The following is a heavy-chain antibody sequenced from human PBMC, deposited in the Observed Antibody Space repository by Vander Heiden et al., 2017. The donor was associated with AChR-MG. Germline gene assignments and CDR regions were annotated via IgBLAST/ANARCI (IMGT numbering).Heavy chain of an antibody. CDR1: GFTFSSYS. D-gene: IGHD3-16*01. V-gene: IGHV3-21*01. Sequence: EVQLVESGGGLVKPGGSLRLSCAAPGFTFSSYSMNWVRQAPGKGLEWVSSISSSSSYIYYADSVKGRFTISRDNAKNSLYLQMNSLRAEDTAVYYCARDGAHYYYGMDVWGQGTTVTVSS. J-gene: IGHJ6*02. CDR2: ISSSSSYI. CDR3: ARDGAHYYYGMDV.